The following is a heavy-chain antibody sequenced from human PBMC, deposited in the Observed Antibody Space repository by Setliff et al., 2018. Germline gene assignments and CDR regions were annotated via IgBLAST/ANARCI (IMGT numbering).Heavy chain of an antibody. CDR2: IKEDGVEK. CDR3: ARDATYYDFWSGYSPDAFDI. CDR1: GFALSNFW. Sequence: GGSLRLSCVASGFALSNFWMSWVRQTPGKGLEWVANIKEDGVEKYYVDSVKGRFTISRDNAKNSLYLQMDSLRAEDTAMYYCARDATYYDFWSGYSPDAFDIWGQGTMVTVSS. D-gene: IGHD3-3*01. V-gene: IGHV3-7*01. J-gene: IGHJ3*02.